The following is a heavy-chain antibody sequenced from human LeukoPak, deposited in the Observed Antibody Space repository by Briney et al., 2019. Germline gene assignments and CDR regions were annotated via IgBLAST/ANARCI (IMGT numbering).Heavy chain of an antibody. J-gene: IGHJ4*02. D-gene: IGHD3-22*01. Sequence: SETLSLTCTVSGGFISSSSYYWGWIRQPPGKGLEWLGSIYYSGSTYYNPSLKSRVTISVDTSKNQFSLKLSSVTAADTAVYYCARLDYYDSSGTFDYWGQGTLVTVSS. CDR1: GGFISSSSYY. CDR2: IYYSGST. V-gene: IGHV4-39*01. CDR3: ARLDYYDSSGTFDY.